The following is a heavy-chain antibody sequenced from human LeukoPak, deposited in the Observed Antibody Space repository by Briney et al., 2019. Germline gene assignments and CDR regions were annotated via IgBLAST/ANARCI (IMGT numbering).Heavy chain of an antibody. CDR3: ARVPYSSSWHRNPNADY. CDR2: ISAYNGNT. Sequence: GASVKVSCKASGYTFTSYGISWVRQAPGQGLEWMGWISAYNGNTNYAQKLQGRVTMTTDTSTSTAYMELRGLRSDDTAVYYCARVPYSSSWHRNPNADYWGQGTLVTVSS. CDR1: GYTFTSYG. D-gene: IGHD6-13*01. V-gene: IGHV1-18*01. J-gene: IGHJ4*02.